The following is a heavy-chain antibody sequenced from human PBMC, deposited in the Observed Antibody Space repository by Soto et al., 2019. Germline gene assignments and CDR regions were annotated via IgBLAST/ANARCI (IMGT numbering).Heavy chain of an antibody. CDR1: GYTFTSYY. CDR2: INPSGGST. Sequence: QVQLVQSGAEVKKPGASVKVSCKASGYTFTSYYMHWVRQAPGQGLEWMGIINPSGGSTSYAQKFKGRVTMTRDTSTSTVYMELSSLRSEDTAVYYCAIPKNSSSPNFREGYFDLWGRGTLVTVSS. V-gene: IGHV1-46*03. J-gene: IGHJ2*01. D-gene: IGHD6-13*01. CDR3: AIPKNSSSPNFREGYFDL.